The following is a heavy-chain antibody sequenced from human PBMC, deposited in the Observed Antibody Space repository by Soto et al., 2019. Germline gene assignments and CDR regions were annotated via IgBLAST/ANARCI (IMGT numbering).Heavy chain of an antibody. Sequence: PGESLKISCKGSGYSFTSYWIGWVRQMPGKGLEWMGIIYPGDSDTRYSPSFQGQVTISADKSISTAYLQWSSLKASDTAMYYCACFGWTAMVTDYYYYMDVWGKGTTVTVSS. CDR3: ACFGWTAMVTDYYYYMDV. CDR2: IYPGDSDT. J-gene: IGHJ6*03. D-gene: IGHD5-18*01. CDR1: GYSFTSYW. V-gene: IGHV5-51*01.